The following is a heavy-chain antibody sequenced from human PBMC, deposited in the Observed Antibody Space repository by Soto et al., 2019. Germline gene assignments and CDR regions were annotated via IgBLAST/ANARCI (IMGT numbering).Heavy chain of an antibody. CDR3: ARDCDSSSCYDS. CDR1: GFTFSSYS. J-gene: IGHJ5*01. CDR2: ITGSGRTT. D-gene: IGHD2-2*01. Sequence: PVGSLRLSCAASGFTFSSYSLNWVRQAPGKGLEWISYITGSGRTTVYADSVKGRFTISRDNAKNSLYLQMYSLRDEDTAMYFCARDCDSSSCYDSWGQGTLVTVSS. V-gene: IGHV3-48*02.